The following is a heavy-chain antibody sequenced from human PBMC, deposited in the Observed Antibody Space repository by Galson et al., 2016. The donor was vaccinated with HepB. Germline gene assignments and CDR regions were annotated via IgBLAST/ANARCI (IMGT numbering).Heavy chain of an antibody. CDR1: GFTFSSYA. J-gene: IGHJ4*02. D-gene: IGHD3-3*01. V-gene: IGHV3-7*03. CDR3: AREGEPYDFWSGSLAY. Sequence: SLRLSCAASGFTFSSYAMSWVRQAPGKGLEWVANIKQDGSEKYYVESVKGRFTISRDNAKNSLYLQMNSLRAEDTAVYYCAREGEPYDFWSGSLAYWGQGTLVTVSS. CDR2: IKQDGSEK.